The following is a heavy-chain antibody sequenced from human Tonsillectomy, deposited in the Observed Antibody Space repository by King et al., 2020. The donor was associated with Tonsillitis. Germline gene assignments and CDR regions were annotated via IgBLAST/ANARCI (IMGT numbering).Heavy chain of an antibody. CDR2: IRYDGSTK. V-gene: IGHV3-30*02. D-gene: IGHD3-22*01. CDR3: AGFPNYYYDRSGI. Sequence: VQLVESGGGVVKPGGSLRLSCAASGFTFSGYGMHWVRQAPGKGLEWVALIRYDGSTKYYADSVKGRFTISRDNSKNTLYLQMNSLGAEDTAVYYCAGFPNYYYDRSGIWGQGTMVTVSS. CDR1: GFTFSGYG. J-gene: IGHJ3*02.